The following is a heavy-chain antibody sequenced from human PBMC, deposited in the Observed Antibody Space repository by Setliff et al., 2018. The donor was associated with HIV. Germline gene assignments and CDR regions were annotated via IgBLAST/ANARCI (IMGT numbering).Heavy chain of an antibody. Sequence: PSETLSLTCTVSGGSISNSSYYWGWIRQPPGKGLEWIGSIYYSGSTYYNPSLKSRVTISADTSKNQFSLKLSSVTAADSAVYYCARIVAAITCYDYWGQGTLVTVSS. CDR1: GGSISNSSYY. D-gene: IGHD5-12*01. J-gene: IGHJ4*02. CDR2: IYYSGST. V-gene: IGHV4-39*07. CDR3: ARIVAAITCYDY.